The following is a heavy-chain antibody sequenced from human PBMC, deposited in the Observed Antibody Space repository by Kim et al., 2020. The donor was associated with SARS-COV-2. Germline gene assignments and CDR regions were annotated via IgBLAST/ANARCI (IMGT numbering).Heavy chain of an antibody. J-gene: IGHJ6*02. Sequence: GGSLRLSCAASGFTFSSYGMHWVRQAPGKGLEWVAVIWYDGSNKYYADSVKGRFTISRDNSKNTLYLQMNSLRAEDTAVYYCARDLEIAAAGTWNYYYGMDVWGQGTTVTVSS. CDR1: GFTFSSYG. CDR3: ARDLEIAAAGTWNYYYGMDV. CDR2: IWYDGSNK. D-gene: IGHD6-13*01. V-gene: IGHV3-33*01.